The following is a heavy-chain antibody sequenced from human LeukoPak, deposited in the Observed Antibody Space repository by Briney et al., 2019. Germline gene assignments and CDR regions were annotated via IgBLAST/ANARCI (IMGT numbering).Heavy chain of an antibody. Sequence: GGSLRLSCAASGFTFTTYTMNWVRQAPGKGLEWVSSISTGSRYIHYADSVKGRFTISRDNARNSLYLQMNSLGAEDTAVYYCATGTEEITVVTPCYWGQGTLVTVSS. CDR2: ISTGSRYI. CDR3: ATGTEEITVVTPCY. J-gene: IGHJ4*02. D-gene: IGHD4-23*01. CDR1: GFTFTTYT. V-gene: IGHV3-21*01.